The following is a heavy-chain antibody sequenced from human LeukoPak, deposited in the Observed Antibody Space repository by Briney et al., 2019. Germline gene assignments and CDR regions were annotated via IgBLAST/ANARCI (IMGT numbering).Heavy chain of an antibody. V-gene: IGHV3-73*01. J-gene: IGHJ1*01. CDR2: IRSKANSYAT. CDR1: GFTFSGSA. Sequence: GGSLRLSCAASGFTFSGSAMHRVRQASGKGLEWVGRIRSKANSYATAYAASVKGRFTISRDDSKNTAYLQMNSLKTEDTAVYYCTRHSPSYYYDSSGYYRIAEYFQHWGQGTLVTVSS. D-gene: IGHD3-22*01. CDR3: TRHSPSYYYDSSGYYRIAEYFQH.